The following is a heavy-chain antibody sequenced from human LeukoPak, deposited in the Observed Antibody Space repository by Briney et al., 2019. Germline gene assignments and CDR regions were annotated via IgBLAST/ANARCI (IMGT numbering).Heavy chain of an antibody. J-gene: IGHJ4*02. V-gene: IGHV4-34*01. Sequence: SETLSLTCAVYGGSFSGYYWSWIRQPPGKGLEWIGEINHSGSTNYNPSLKSRVTISVDTSKNQFSLKLSSVTAADTAVYYCAREATIEYFDYWGQRTLVTVSS. D-gene: IGHD5-12*01. CDR3: AREATIEYFDY. CDR1: GGSFSGYY. CDR2: INHSGST.